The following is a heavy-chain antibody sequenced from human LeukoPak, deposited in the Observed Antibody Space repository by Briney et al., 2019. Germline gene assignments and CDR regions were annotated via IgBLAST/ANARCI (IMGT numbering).Heavy chain of an antibody. CDR3: ASRSGSFSDALDI. D-gene: IGHD3-10*01. Sequence: SETLSLTCSVSGGSIRSYYWGWIRQPPGKGLEWIGYIHYSESTKYNPSLKSRVTMSVDTSKNQFSLKLSSVTAADTAVYYCASRSGSFSDALDIWGQGTLVTVSS. CDR2: IHYSEST. CDR1: GGSIRSYY. J-gene: IGHJ3*02. V-gene: IGHV4-59*08.